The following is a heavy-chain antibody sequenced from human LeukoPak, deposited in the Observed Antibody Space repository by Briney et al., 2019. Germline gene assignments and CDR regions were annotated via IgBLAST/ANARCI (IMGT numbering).Heavy chain of an antibody. D-gene: IGHD2-15*01. Sequence: GRSLRLSCAASGFTFSTYGIHWVRQAPGKGLEWVAVIWSDGSHKYYADSVKARFTISRDNSKNTLYLQMNSLRDEDTAVYYCARGGGGPYSDAFHIWGQGTVVTVSS. CDR1: GFTFSTYG. CDR2: IWSDGSHK. V-gene: IGHV3-33*01. J-gene: IGHJ3*02. CDR3: ARGGGGPYSDAFHI.